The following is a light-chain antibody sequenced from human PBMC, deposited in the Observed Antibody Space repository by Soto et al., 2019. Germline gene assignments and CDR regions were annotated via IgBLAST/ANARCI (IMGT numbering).Light chain of an antibody. V-gene: IGLV2-14*01. Sequence: QSALTQPASVSGSPGQSITISCTGTSSDIGTYNYVSWCQQHPGKVPKLMIYEVSNRPSGVSNRFSGSKSGNTASLAISGLQAEDEADYYCSSYTTSSTQVFGGGTKLTVL. CDR2: EVS. CDR1: SSDIGTYNY. J-gene: IGLJ3*02. CDR3: SSYTTSSTQV.